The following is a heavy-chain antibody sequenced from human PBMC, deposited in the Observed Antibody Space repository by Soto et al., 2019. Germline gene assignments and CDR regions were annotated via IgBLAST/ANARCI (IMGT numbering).Heavy chain of an antibody. D-gene: IGHD3-16*02. Sequence: QVQLQESGPGLVKPSQTLSLTCTVSGGSISSGGYYWSWIRQHPGKGLEWIGYIYYSGSTYYNPSLKSRVTISVDTSKIQCCLKLSSVTAADTAVYYCAAYYVWGSYRFLDDAFDIWGQGTMVTVSS. CDR3: AAYYVWGSYRFLDDAFDI. CDR1: GGSISSGGYY. V-gene: IGHV4-31*03. CDR2: IYYSGST. J-gene: IGHJ3*02.